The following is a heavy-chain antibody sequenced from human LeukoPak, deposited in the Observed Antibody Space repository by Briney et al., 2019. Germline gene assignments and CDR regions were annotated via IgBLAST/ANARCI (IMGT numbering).Heavy chain of an antibody. J-gene: IGHJ3*02. V-gene: IGHV5-51*01. CDR3: ARHKYQLSHYQVGDAFDI. Sequence: GESLKISCKGSGYSFTSYWIGWVRQMPGKGLEWMGIIYPGDSDTRYSPSFQGQVTISADKSISTAYLQWSSLKASDTAMYYCARHKYQLSHYQVGDAFDIWGQGTMVTVSS. D-gene: IGHD2-2*01. CDR2: IYPGDSDT. CDR1: GYSFTSYW.